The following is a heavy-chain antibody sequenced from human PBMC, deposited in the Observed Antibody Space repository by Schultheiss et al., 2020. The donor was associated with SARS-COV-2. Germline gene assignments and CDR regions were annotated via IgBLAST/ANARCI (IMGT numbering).Heavy chain of an antibody. V-gene: IGHV4-61*09. CDR3: AREGTVTPWS. D-gene: IGHD4-17*01. J-gene: IGHJ4*02. CDR1: GGSISSGSYY. Sequence: SETLSLTCTVSGGSISSGSYYWSWIRQPAGKGLEWIGEINHSGSTYYNPSLKSRVTISVDTSKNQFSLKLSSVTAADTAVYYCAREGTVTPWSWGQGTLVTVSS. CDR2: INHSGST.